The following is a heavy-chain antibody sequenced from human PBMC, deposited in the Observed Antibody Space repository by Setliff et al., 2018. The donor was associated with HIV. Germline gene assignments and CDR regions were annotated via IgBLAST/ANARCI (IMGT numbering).Heavy chain of an antibody. D-gene: IGHD3-10*01. J-gene: IGHJ2*01. CDR2: ISAHNGHT. V-gene: IGHV1-18*01. CDR1: GYRFTSYA. CDR3: ARDDHYYDSGSFYSDWYFDL. Sequence: ASVKVSCKASGYRFTSYAISWVRQAPGQGLEWRGWISAHNGHTNYAQKFQDRVIITADESTHTADMELSSLRSEDTAVYYCARDDHYYDSGSFYSDWYFDLRGRGTLVTVSS.